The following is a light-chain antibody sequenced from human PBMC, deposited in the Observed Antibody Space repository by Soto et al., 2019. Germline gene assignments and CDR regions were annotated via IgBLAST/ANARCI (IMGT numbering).Light chain of an antibody. Sequence: QSVLTQPASVSGSPGQSITISCTGTSSDVGDNNYVSWYQQHPGKAPKLMIYGVTHRPSGISNRFSGSKSGNTASLTISGLQAEDEADYYCSSYTSSSTLYVFGTGTKLTVL. V-gene: IGLV2-14*01. CDR2: GVT. J-gene: IGLJ1*01. CDR3: SSYTSSSTLYV. CDR1: SSDVGDNNY.